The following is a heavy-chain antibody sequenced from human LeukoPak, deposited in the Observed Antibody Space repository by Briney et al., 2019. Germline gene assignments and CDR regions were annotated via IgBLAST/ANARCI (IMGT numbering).Heavy chain of an antibody. CDR2: INHSGST. J-gene: IGHJ5*02. V-gene: IGHV4-34*01. D-gene: IGHD2-15*01. CDR1: GGSFSAYY. CDR3: ARRYCCAGSCPLEGYNWFDP. Sequence: PSETLSLTCAVYGGSFSAYYWSWIRQPPGKGLEWIGEINHSGSTNYNPSLKSRVTISVDTSKNQFSLKLSSVTAADTAVYYRARRYCCAGSCPLEGYNWFDPWGQGTLVTVSS.